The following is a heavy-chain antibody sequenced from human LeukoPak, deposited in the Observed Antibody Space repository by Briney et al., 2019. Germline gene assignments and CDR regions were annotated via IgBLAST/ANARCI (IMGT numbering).Heavy chain of an antibody. CDR3: ARDRIGSSSAPIDY. V-gene: IGHV1-69*04. J-gene: IGHJ4*02. CDR2: IIPIFGIA. CDR1: GGTFSSYA. D-gene: IGHD6-6*01. Sequence: SVKVSCKASGGTFSSYAISWVRQAPGQGLEWMGRIIPIFGIANYAQKFQGRVTITADKSTGTAYMELSSLRSEDTAVYYCARDRIGSSSAPIDYWGQGTLVTVSS.